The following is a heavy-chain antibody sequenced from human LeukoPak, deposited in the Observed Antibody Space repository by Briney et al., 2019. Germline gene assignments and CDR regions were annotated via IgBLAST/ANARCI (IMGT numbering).Heavy chain of an antibody. CDR1: GFTFSSYW. CDR2: INSDGSST. CDR3: ARAPGYWNNGNIQAGFDY. J-gene: IGHJ4*02. D-gene: IGHD2-8*01. V-gene: IGHV3-74*01. Sequence: GGSLRLSCAASGFTFSSYWMHWVRQAPGKGLVWVSRINSDGSSTIYADSVKGRFTISRDNAKNTLYLQMNSLRAEDTAVYYCARAPGYWNNGNIQAGFDYGGQGPLATVSA.